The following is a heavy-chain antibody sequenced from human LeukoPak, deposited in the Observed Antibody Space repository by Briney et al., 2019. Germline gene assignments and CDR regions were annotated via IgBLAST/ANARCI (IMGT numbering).Heavy chain of an antibody. D-gene: IGHD6-13*01. CDR1: DFSFSNYA. Sequence: PGGSLRLSCAASDFSFSNYAMSWVRQAPGKGLEWVAFIRYDGSNKYYADSVKGRFTISRDNSKNTLYLQMNSLRAEDTAVYYCAKQQLVTTIYYYYYYMDVWGKGTTVTVSS. J-gene: IGHJ6*03. CDR3: AKQQLVTTIYYYYYYMDV. V-gene: IGHV3-30*02. CDR2: IRYDGSNK.